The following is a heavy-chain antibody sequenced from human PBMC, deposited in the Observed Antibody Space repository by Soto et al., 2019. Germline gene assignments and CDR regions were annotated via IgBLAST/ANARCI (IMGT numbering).Heavy chain of an antibody. CDR2: ISSSSSTI. J-gene: IGHJ6*02. D-gene: IGHD6-6*01. CDR3: ARELGSEQLGDYYYYGMDV. CDR1: GFTFSSYS. V-gene: IGHV3-48*01. Sequence: SLRLSCAASGFTFSSYSMNWVRQAPGKGQEWVSYISSSSSTIYYADSVKGRFTISRDNSKNTLYLQMNSLRAEDTAVYYCARELGSEQLGDYYYYGMDVWGQGTTVTVSS.